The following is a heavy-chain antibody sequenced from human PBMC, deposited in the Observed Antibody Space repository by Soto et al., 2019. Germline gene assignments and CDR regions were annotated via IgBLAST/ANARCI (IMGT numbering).Heavy chain of an antibody. CDR2: INAGNGNT. CDR3: ARGGEGYNFGAVY. J-gene: IGHJ4*02. Sequence: GASVKVSCKASGYTFTSYSMQWVRQAPGQRLEWMGWINAGNGNTKYSQKFQGRVTITRDTSASTAYMELSSLRSEDTAVYYCARGGEGYNFGAVYWGQGTPVTVSS. CDR1: GYTFTSYS. D-gene: IGHD5-12*01. V-gene: IGHV1-3*01.